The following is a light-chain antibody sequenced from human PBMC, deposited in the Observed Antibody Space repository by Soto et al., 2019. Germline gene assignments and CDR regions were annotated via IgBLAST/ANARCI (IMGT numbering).Light chain of an antibody. Sequence: EIVMTQSPATLSVSPGERATLSCRASQSVSSNLAWYQQKPGQAPRLFIYGASTRATGIPARFSGSGSGTEFTLTISSLQSEDFAVYYCQQYNNWETFGQGTKVDIK. CDR3: QQYNNWET. J-gene: IGKJ1*01. CDR1: QSVSSN. V-gene: IGKV3-15*01. CDR2: GAS.